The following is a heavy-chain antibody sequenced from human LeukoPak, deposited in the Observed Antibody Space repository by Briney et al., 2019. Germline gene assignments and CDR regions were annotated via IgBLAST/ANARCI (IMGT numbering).Heavy chain of an antibody. J-gene: IGHJ4*02. D-gene: IGHD5-18*01. Sequence: GGSLRLSCAASGFTVSSNYMSWVRQAPGKGLEWVSVIYSGGSTYYADSVKGRFTISRDNSKNTLYLQMNSLRAEDTAVYYCARVYSYGLAAFDYWGQGTLVTVSS. CDR2: IYSGGST. CDR1: GFTVSSNY. CDR3: ARVYSYGLAAFDY. V-gene: IGHV3-53*01.